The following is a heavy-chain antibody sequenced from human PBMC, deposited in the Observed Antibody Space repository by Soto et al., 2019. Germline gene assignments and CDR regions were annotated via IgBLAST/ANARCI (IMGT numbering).Heavy chain of an antibody. CDR2: IWYDGSNK. CDR1: GFTFSSYG. D-gene: IGHD2-15*01. J-gene: IGHJ6*02. CDR3: ARDPYCSGGSCYWGDYYYGMDV. V-gene: IGHV3-33*01. Sequence: QVQLVASGGGVVQPGRSLRLSCAASGFTFSSYGMHWVRQAPGTGLEWVAVIWYDGSNKYYADSVKGRFTISSDNSKNTLYLQMNSLRAEDTAVYYCARDPYCSGGSCYWGDYYYGMDVWGQGTTVTVSS.